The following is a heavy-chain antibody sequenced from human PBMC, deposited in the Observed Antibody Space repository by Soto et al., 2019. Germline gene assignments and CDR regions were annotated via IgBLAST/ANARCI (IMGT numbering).Heavy chain of an antibody. V-gene: IGHV3-33*01. CDR1: GFTFSSYG. CDR3: ARDRSGSYLICFDL. Sequence: QVQLVESGGGVVQPGRSLRLSCAASGFTFSSYGMHWVRQAPGKGLEWVAVIWYDGSNKYYADSVKGRFTISRDNSKNTLYRQMNSLRAEDTAVYYCARDRSGSYLICFDLWGQGNLVTVSS. D-gene: IGHD1-26*01. CDR2: IWYDGSNK. J-gene: IGHJ5*02.